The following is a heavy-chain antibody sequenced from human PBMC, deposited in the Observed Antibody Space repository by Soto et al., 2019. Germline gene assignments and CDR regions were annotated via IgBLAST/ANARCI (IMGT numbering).Heavy chain of an antibody. Sequence: QVQLVQSGAEVKKPGASVKVSCKASGYTFTSYDINWVRQATGQGLEWMGWMNPNSGNTGYAQKFQGRVTMTRNTSISTAYMELSSLRSEDTAVYYCARGRKRGSCWYRKNPNWFDPWGQGTLVTVSS. V-gene: IGHV1-8*01. CDR3: ARGRKRGSCWYRKNPNWFDP. CDR1: GYTFTSYD. J-gene: IGHJ5*02. D-gene: IGHD6-19*01. CDR2: MNPNSGNT.